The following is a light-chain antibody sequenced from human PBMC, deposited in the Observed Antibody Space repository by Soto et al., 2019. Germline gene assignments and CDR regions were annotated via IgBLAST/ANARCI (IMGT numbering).Light chain of an antibody. V-gene: IGLV2-14*03. Sequence: QSALTQPASVSGSPGQSITISCTGTSCDVGGYDHVSWYQQHPGKAPKLIIYDVTVRPSGISRRFSGSKSDTTASLAVSGLQPEDEADYYCSSYTNKDTLLFGGGTKLTVL. CDR1: SCDVGGYDH. CDR2: DVT. CDR3: SSYTNKDTLL. J-gene: IGLJ3*02.